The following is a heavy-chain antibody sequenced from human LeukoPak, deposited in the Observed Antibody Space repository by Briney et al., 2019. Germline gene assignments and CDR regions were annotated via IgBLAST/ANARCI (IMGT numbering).Heavy chain of an antibody. CDR1: GYTFTGYY. CDR3: ARSMDPKTYSSVGY. V-gene: IGHV1-2*02. J-gene: IGHJ4*02. Sequence: ASVKVSCKASGYTFTGYYMHWVRPASGQGLEWMGWINPNSGGTNYAQKFQGRVTMTRDTSISTAYMELSRLRSDDTAVYYCARSMDPKTYSSVGYWGQGTLVTVSS. CDR2: INPNSGGT. D-gene: IGHD6-19*01.